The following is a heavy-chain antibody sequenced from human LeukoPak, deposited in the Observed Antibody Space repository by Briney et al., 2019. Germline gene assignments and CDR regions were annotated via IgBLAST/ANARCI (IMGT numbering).Heavy chain of an antibody. J-gene: IGHJ5*02. CDR1: GCTFTGYY. D-gene: IGHD1-20*01. CDR3: ARQYNWNPMIWFDP. V-gene: IGHV1-2*02. CDR2: INPNSGGT. Sequence: GASVKVSCKASGCTFTGYYMHWVRQAPGQGLEWMGWINPNSGGTNYAQKFQGRVTMTRDTSISTAYMELSRLRSDDTAVYYCARQYNWNPMIWFDPWGQGTLVTASS.